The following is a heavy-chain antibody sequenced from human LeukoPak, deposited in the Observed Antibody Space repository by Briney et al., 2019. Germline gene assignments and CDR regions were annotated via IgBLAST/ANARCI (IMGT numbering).Heavy chain of an antibody. CDR1: GSSISSYY. CDR2: IYTSGST. CDR3: ARGGVISAFDI. Sequence: SETLSLTCTVSGSSISSYYWSWIRQPAGKGLEWIGRIYTSGSTNYNPSLKSRVTMSVDTSKNQLSLKLSSVTAADTAVYYCARGGVISAFDIWGQGTMVTVSS. D-gene: IGHD3-16*02. V-gene: IGHV4-4*07. J-gene: IGHJ3*02.